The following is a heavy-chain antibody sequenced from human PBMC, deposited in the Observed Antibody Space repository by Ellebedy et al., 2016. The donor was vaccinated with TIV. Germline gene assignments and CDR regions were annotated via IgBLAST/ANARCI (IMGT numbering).Heavy chain of an antibody. CDR2: INHRGST. J-gene: IGHJ2*01. Sequence: SETLSLTCAVYGGSFSGHSWSWIRQPPGKGLEWIGEINHRGSTSYNRSLRSRVTISIDTSKHQFSLRLSAVTAADTAVYCCARGNFQDVDLDHWYFDLWGRGTLVTVSS. CDR3: ARGNFQDVDLDHWYFDL. V-gene: IGHV4-34*01. D-gene: IGHD1-20*01. CDR1: GGSFSGHS.